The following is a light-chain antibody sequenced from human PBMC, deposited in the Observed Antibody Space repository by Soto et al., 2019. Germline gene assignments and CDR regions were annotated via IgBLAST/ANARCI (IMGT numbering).Light chain of an antibody. CDR3: QQYDKTVPPVT. V-gene: IGKV3-15*01. CDR2: GAS. CDR1: RSVSTN. J-gene: IGKJ4*01. Sequence: DIILTQSPAIVSVSPGERATLSCRASRSVSTNLAWYQHKHGQAPRLLIYGASTRVTDIPPRFSGSGSGTEFTRTINYLKSEDFGVYYCQQYDKTVPPVTFGGGTKVEI.